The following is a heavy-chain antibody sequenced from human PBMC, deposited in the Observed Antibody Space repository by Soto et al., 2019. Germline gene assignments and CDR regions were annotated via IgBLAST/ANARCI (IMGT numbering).Heavy chain of an antibody. J-gene: IGHJ4*02. Sequence: PSETLSLTCAVYGGSFSGYYWSWIRQPPGKGLEWIGEINHSGSTNYNPSLKSRVTISVDTSKNQFSLKLSSVTAADTAVYYCARARPRYCSGGSCYGHFDYWGQGTLVTVSS. CDR2: INHSGST. D-gene: IGHD2-15*01. CDR3: ARARPRYCSGGSCYGHFDY. CDR1: GGSFSGYY. V-gene: IGHV4-34*01.